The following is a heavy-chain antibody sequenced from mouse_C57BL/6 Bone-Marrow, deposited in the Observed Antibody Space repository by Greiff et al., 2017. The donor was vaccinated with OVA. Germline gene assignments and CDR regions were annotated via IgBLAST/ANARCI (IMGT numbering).Heavy chain of an antibody. D-gene: IGHD1-1*01. CDR1: GIAFSRYW. CDR3: ARRIFNTKGYWYFDV. J-gene: IGHJ1*03. V-gene: IGHV4-1*01. CDR2: INPDSSTI. Sequence: EVKLLQSGGGLVQPGGSLTLSCAASGIAFSRYWMSWVRRAPGTGLEWIGEINPDSSTINSAPSLKDKFILSRDNASNTLYMQMRKGRSEDTALDYCARRIFNTKGYWYFDVWGTGTTVTVAS.